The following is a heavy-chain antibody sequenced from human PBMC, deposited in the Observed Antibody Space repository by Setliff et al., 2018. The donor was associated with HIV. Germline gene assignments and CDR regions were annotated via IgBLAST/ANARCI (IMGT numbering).Heavy chain of an antibody. D-gene: IGHD2-2*02. Sequence: SETLSLTCTVSGYSISSGYYWGWIRQPPGKGLEWIGSMYHSGSTYYNPSLKSRVTISLDTSKNQFSLQMNSLRAEETAVYYCAKKTAAYTSGIWLHYWGQGTLVTVSS. V-gene: IGHV4-38-2*02. J-gene: IGHJ4*02. CDR1: GYSISSGYY. CDR2: MYHSGST. CDR3: AKKTAAYTSGIWLHY.